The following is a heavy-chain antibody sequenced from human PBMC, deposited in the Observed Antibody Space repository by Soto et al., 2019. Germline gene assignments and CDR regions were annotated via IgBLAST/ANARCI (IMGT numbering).Heavy chain of an antibody. J-gene: IGHJ4*02. CDR3: AKKCCAAGAPAWVGFDN. V-gene: IGHV3-23*01. CDR2: IAGSGANT. CDR1: GFTFSTYS. Sequence: EVQLLESGGGLVQPGGSLRLSCAASGFTFSTYSMTWVRQTPGKGLEWVSTIAGSGANTYYADSVKGRFTIPRDNSKNTLYLQMDSLSADDTAVYYCAKKCCAAGAPAWVGFDNWGQGTLVTVSS. D-gene: IGHD1-26*01.